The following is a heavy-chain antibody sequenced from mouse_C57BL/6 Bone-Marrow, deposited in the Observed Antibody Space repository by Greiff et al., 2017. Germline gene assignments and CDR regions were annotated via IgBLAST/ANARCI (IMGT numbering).Heavy chain of an antibody. J-gene: IGHJ3*01. CDR2: IDPSDSYT. Sequence: VQLQQPGAELVMPGASVKLSCKASGYTFTSYWMHWVKQRPGQGLEWIGEIDPSDSYTNYNQKFKGKSTLTVDKSSSTAYMQLSSLTSEDSAVYYCARGARELWFAYWGQGTLVTVSA. CDR1: GYTFTSYW. CDR3: ARGARELWFAY. V-gene: IGHV1-69*01.